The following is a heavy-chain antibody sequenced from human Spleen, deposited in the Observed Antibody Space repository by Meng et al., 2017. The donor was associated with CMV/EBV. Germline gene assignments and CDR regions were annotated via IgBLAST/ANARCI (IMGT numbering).Heavy chain of an antibody. V-gene: IGHV1-2*02. CDR1: GYTFTGYY. Sequence: ASVKVSCKASGYTFTGYYMHWVRQAPGQGLEWMGWINRNSGGTNYAQRFQGRVTMTRDTSISTAYMELSRLRSDDTAVYYCARRGRYCSNTRCSDFDYWGQGALVTVSS. CDR3: ARRGRYCSNTRCSDFDY. D-gene: IGHD2-2*01. CDR2: INRNSGGT. J-gene: IGHJ4*02.